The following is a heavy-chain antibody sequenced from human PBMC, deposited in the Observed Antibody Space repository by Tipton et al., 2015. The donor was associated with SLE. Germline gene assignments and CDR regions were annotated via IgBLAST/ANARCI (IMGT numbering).Heavy chain of an antibody. CDR1: GFIFGDYA. Sequence: SLRLSCVTSGFIFGDYAIHWVRQPPGRGLEWVAGMNWNGGIIIYSDSVKGRFTISRDNVKNSVSLQMDSLRAEDTAVYYCAKDGTDCGGDCYYDWHFDLWGRGTLVTVSS. CDR2: MNWNGGII. J-gene: IGHJ2*01. V-gene: IGHV3-9*01. CDR3: AKDGTDCGGDCYYDWHFDL. D-gene: IGHD2-21*01.